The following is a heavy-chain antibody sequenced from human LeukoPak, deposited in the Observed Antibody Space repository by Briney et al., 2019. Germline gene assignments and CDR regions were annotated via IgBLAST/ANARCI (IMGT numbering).Heavy chain of an antibody. J-gene: IGHJ5*02. CDR1: GGSISSYY. Sequence: SETLSLTCTVSGGSISSYYWCWIRQPAGKGLEWIGRIYTSGSTNYNPSLKSRVTMSVDTSKNQFSLKLSSVTAADTAVYYCARSRDYGNWFDPWGQGTLVTVSS. CDR3: ARSRDYGNWFDP. CDR2: IYTSGST. V-gene: IGHV4-4*07. D-gene: IGHD4/OR15-4a*01.